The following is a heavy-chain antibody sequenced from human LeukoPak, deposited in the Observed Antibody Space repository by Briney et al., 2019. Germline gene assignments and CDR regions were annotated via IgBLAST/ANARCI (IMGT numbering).Heavy chain of an antibody. V-gene: IGHV3-23*01. CDR3: AKDGGQPRFYFDF. CDR2: LSADGTET. J-gene: IGHJ4*02. CDR1: GFTFSDDA. D-gene: IGHD3-16*01. Sequence: PGGSLRLSCVASGFTFSDDARRWVRQAPGKGLEGVSSLSADGTETYYRDCVTGRFIMPRDNLSNMLYLQMPSLRAEDTVVYFCAKDGGQPRFYFDFWGQGALVTVSS.